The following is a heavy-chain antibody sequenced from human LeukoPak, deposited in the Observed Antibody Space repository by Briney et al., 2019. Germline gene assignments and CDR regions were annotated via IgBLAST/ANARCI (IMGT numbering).Heavy chain of an antibody. D-gene: IGHD1-7*01. CDR1: GFTFSSYG. CDR2: ISGDGSST. V-gene: IGHV3-74*01. J-gene: IGHJ4*02. Sequence: GGSLRLSCAASGFTFSSYGMHWVRQAPGKGLVWVSRISGDGSSTRYADSVKGRFTISRDNAKNTLFLQMNSLRAEDTAVYYCARDNNWNYPDYWGQATLVTVSS. CDR3: ARDNNWNYPDY.